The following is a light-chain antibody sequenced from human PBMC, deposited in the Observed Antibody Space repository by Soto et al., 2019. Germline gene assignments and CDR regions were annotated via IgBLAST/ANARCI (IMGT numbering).Light chain of an antibody. CDR2: SSS. Sequence: QSALAQPPAASGTPGQRVTISCSGSYSNIGSSTVNWYQQLPGTAPKLLIYSSSQRPSGVPDRFPGSKSGTSASLAISGLQSEDEADYYCAAWDDSLNGYVFGTGTKVTVL. V-gene: IGLV1-44*01. J-gene: IGLJ1*01. CDR1: YSNIGSST. CDR3: AAWDDSLNGYV.